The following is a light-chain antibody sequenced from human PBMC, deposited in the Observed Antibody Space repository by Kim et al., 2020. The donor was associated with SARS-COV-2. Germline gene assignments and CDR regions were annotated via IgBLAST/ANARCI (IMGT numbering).Light chain of an antibody. Sequence: QSITISCTGTNNDVSGFDFFSWYQQHPGKVPKLIIYDFTNRPLGVSNRFSASKSYNAASLTISGLQAEDEAYYYCSSYAGSNIHVVFGGGTQLTVL. CDR3: SSYAGSNIHVV. CDR2: DFT. CDR1: NNDVSGFDF. J-gene: IGLJ2*01. V-gene: IGLV2-14*03.